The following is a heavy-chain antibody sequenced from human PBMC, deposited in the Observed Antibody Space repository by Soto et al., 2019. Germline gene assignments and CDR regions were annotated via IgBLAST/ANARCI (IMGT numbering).Heavy chain of an antibody. CDR1: GFTFNNYA. J-gene: IGHJ4*02. V-gene: IGHV3-23*01. CDR3: AKDQGDTSMLNFDY. D-gene: IGHD5-18*01. CDR2: ISGSGDAT. Sequence: EVQLLESGGGLFQPGGSLRLSCAASGFTFNNYAVTWVRQAPGKGLEWVSSISGSGDATYYADSVESRFTMSRDNSQNTLYLEMNCLRAENTAVYYCAKDQGDTSMLNFDYWGQGTLVTVSS.